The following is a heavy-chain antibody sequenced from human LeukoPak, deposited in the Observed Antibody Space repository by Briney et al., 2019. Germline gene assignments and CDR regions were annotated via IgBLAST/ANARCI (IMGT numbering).Heavy chain of an antibody. V-gene: IGHV3-33*06. Sequence: GGSLRLTCAASGFTVSSNYMSWVRQAPGKGLEWVAVIWYDGSNKYYADSVKGRFTISRDNSKNTLYLQMNSLRAEDTAVYYCAKDESAAGHYFDYWGQGTLVTVSS. D-gene: IGHD6-13*01. CDR2: IWYDGSNK. CDR3: AKDESAAGHYFDY. J-gene: IGHJ4*02. CDR1: GFTVSSNY.